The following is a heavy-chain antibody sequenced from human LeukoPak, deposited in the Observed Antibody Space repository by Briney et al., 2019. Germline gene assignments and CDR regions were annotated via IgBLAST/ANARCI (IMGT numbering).Heavy chain of an antibody. CDR1: GFTFSSYS. Sequence: GGSLRLSCAASGFTFSSYSMNWVRQAPGKGLEWVSYISSSSSTIYYADSVKGRFTISRDNAKNSLYLQMNSLRAEDTAVYYCAKDEVGGHFAYWGQGILVTVSS. CDR3: AKDEVGGHFAY. V-gene: IGHV3-48*01. J-gene: IGHJ4*02. CDR2: ISSSSSTI.